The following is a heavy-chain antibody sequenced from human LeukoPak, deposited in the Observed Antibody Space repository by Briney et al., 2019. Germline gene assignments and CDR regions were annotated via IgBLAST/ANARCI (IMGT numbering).Heavy chain of an antibody. Sequence: GGSLRLSCAASGFNFEDYTMRWVRQVPGKAPEWVCLISWDGEGTYADSVKGRFTISRDNAKNSLYLQMNSLRAEDTALYYCARDKLVGATIFDYWGQGTLVTVSS. V-gene: IGHV3-43*01. CDR1: GFNFEDYT. D-gene: IGHD1-26*01. CDR3: ARDKLVGATIFDY. J-gene: IGHJ4*02. CDR2: ISWDGEGT.